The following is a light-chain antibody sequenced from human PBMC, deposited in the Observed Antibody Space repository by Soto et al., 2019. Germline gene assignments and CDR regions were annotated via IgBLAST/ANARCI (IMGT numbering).Light chain of an antibody. J-gene: IGKJ5*01. CDR2: DAS. CDR3: QQYDFLVT. V-gene: IGKV1-33*01. Sequence: DIQMTQSPSSLSASVGDRVTITCQASQDINNYLNWYQQKPGKAPKLLIYDASNLETGVPTRFSGSGSVNRFTFTITSLQPEDIATYFCQQYDFLVTFGQGTRLEIQ. CDR1: QDINNY.